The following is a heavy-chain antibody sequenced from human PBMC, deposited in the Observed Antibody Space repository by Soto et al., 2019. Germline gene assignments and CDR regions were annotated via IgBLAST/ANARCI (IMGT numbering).Heavy chain of an antibody. CDR3: ARGSGTRDFWSGYYLYYFDH. J-gene: IGHJ4*02. V-gene: IGHV4-59*01. CDR2: IYYSGST. CDR1: GGSIGSYY. Sequence: PSETLSLTCTVSGGSIGSYYWGWIRQPPGKGLEWIGYIYYSGSTNYNPSLKSRVTISVDTSKNQFSLKLSSVTAADTAVYYCARGSGTRDFWSGYYLYYFDHWGQGTLVTASS. D-gene: IGHD3-3*01.